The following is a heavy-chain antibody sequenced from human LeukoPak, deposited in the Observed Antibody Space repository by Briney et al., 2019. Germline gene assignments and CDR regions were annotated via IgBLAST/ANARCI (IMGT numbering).Heavy chain of an antibody. D-gene: IGHD6-19*01. J-gene: IGHJ4*02. CDR1: GCSFTSYW. CDR2: IYPGDSDT. CDR3: ARPRHSSGWYTVDY. Sequence: GEALKISCKGSGCSFTSYWIGWVRQMPGKGLEWMGIIYPGDSDTRYSPSFQGQVTISADKSISTAYLQWSSLKASDTAMYCCARPRHSSGWYTVDYWGQGTLVTVSS. V-gene: IGHV5-51*01.